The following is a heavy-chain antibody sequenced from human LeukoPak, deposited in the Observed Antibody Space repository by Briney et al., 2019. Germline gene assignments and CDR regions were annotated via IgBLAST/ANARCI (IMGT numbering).Heavy chain of an antibody. D-gene: IGHD1-26*01. Sequence: SETLSLTCDVSGGSVRCYWWGWVRQPAGKGLELLRRIYSTVSTRFNPSLNSRLTLSIDTSTNQSTLKLTSVTAADTAVYFCARQGYTVSYYFLDYWSQGTLVTVSS. CDR1: GGSVRCYW. CDR3: ARQGYTVSYYFLDY. J-gene: IGHJ4*02. CDR2: IYSTVST. V-gene: IGHV4-4*07.